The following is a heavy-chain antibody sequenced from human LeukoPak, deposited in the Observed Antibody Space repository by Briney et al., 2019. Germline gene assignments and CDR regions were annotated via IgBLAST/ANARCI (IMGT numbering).Heavy chain of an antibody. V-gene: IGHV3-23*01. J-gene: IGHJ4*02. CDR1: GFAFSSQA. CDR3: AKEVYAATAFDY. CDR2: ISDSGSIT. Sequence: GGSLRLSCAASGFAFSSQATGWVRQAPGKGLEWVSVISDSGSITYYADSVKGRFTIPRDNSKNTLFLQMNSLRAEDTAVYYCAKEVYAATAFDYWGQGTLVTVSS. D-gene: IGHD2-8*01.